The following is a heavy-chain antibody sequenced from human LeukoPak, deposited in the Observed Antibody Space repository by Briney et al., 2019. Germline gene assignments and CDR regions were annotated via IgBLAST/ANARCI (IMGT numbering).Heavy chain of an antibody. CDR2: INPSGGST. J-gene: IGHJ4*02. V-gene: IGHV1-46*01. CDR3: ARGQYYDILTGFFDY. Sequence: GASVEVSCKASGYTFTSYYMHWVRQAPGQGLEWMGIINPSGGSTSYAQKFQGRVTMTRDTSTSTVYMELSSLRSEDTAVYYCARGQYYDILTGFFDYWGQGTLVTVSS. CDR1: GYTFTSYY. D-gene: IGHD3-9*01.